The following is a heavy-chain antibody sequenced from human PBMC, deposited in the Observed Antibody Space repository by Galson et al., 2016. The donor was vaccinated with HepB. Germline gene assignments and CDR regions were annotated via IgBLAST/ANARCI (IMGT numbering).Heavy chain of an antibody. CDR3: ARAQLVWFGGDFFDN. V-gene: IGHV3-30*04. D-gene: IGHD3-10*01. CDR1: GFTFSSYT. CDR2: ISYDATKK. Sequence: SLRLSCAAAGFTFSSYTLHWVRQAPGKGLEWVAVISYDATKKFYADSVKGRFSISRDNSNNTLSLQMNSLRPGDTAVYLCARAQLVWFGGDFFDNWGQGTLVTVSS. J-gene: IGHJ4*02.